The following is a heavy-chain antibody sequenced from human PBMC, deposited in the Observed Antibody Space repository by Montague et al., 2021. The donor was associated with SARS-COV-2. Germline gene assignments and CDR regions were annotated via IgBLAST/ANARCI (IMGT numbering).Heavy chain of an antibody. J-gene: IGHJ3*02. CDR1: GGWYSGAD. Sequence: SETLSLTCAGQGGWYSGADRKWTRLHPRHTLEWYGEISQQRSTNYNPSLKSRVIISVDTSKNQFSLKLSSVTAADTAVYYCARGTGPRSITLFGVIISGHVFDIWGQGTMVTVSS. CDR3: ARGTGPRSITLFGVIISGHVFDI. CDR2: ISQQRST. V-gene: IGHV4-34*01. D-gene: IGHD3-3*01.